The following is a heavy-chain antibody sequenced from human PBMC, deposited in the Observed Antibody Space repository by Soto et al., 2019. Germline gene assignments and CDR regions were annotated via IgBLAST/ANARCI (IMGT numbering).Heavy chain of an antibody. CDR2: ISGNGATT. J-gene: IGHJ4*02. V-gene: IGHV3-23*01. CDR3: AKDRGGFTSGWEFFDF. Sequence: EVALLESGGGLVQPGGSLRLSCEVSGVAFSFYSMSWVRQAPGKGLEWVASISGNGATTYYAASGKGRFTFSRDNSKNTVNLQMNRLRGEDTAVYYCAKDRGGFTSGWEFFDFWGQGTLVTVSS. CDR1: GVAFSFYS. D-gene: IGHD6-19*01.